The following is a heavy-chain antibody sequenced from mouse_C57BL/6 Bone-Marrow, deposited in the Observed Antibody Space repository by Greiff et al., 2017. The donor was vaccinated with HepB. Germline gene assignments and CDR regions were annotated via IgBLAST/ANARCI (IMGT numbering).Heavy chain of an antibody. D-gene: IGHD1-1*01. Sequence: EVQLQESGPGLVKPSQSLSLTCSVTGYSITSGYYWNWIRQFPGNKLEWMGYISYDGSNNYNPSLKNRISITRDTSKNQFFLKLNSVTTEDTATYYCARDPRYYGSSPYYFDYWGQGTTLTVSS. CDR2: ISYDGSN. CDR1: GYSITSGYY. J-gene: IGHJ2*01. V-gene: IGHV3-6*01. CDR3: ARDPRYYGSSPYYFDY.